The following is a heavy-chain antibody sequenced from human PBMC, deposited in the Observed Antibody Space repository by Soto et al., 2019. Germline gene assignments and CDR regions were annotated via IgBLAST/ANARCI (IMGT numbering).Heavy chain of an antibody. D-gene: IGHD3-16*02. CDR3: AREGGYDYIWGSYRLDY. CDR2: INPSGGST. Sequence: QVQLVQSGAEVKKPGASVKVSCKASGYTFTSYYMHWVRQAPGQGLEWMGIINPSGGSTSYAQKFQGRVTMTSDTSTSTVYMELSSLRSEDTAVYYCAREGGYDYIWGSYRLDYWGQGTLVTVSS. CDR1: GYTFTSYY. V-gene: IGHV1-46*03. J-gene: IGHJ4*02.